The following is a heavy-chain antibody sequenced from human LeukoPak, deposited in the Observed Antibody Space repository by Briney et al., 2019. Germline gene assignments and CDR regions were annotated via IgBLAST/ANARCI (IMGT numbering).Heavy chain of an antibody. J-gene: IGHJ4*02. V-gene: IGHV3-23*01. Sequence: GGSLRLSCAASGFTFSSYAMSWVRQAPGKGLEWVSAISGSGGSTYYADSVKGRFTISRDNSKNTLYLQMNSLRAEDTAVYYCAKDNYDSSGYYWLYYFDYWGQGTLVTVSS. CDR3: AKDNYDSSGYYWLYYFDY. CDR2: ISGSGGST. D-gene: IGHD3-22*01. CDR1: GFTFSSYA.